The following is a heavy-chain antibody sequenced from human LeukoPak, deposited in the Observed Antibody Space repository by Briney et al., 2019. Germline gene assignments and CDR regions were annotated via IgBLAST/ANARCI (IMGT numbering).Heavy chain of an antibody. V-gene: IGHV1-46*01. D-gene: IGHD2-15*01. CDR3: ASLGYCSGGSCSPNSTFDY. CDR1: GYTFTSYY. J-gene: IGHJ4*02. Sequence: ASVKVSCKASGYTFTSYYMHWVRQAPGQGLEWMGIIDPSGDSTSYAQKFQGRVTMTRDTSTSTVYMELSSLRSEDTAVYYCASLGYCSGGSCSPNSTFDYWGQGTLVTVSP. CDR2: IDPSGDST.